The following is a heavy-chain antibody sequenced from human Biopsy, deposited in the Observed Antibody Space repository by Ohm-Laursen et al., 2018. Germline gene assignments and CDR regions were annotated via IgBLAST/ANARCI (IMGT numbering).Heavy chain of an antibody. J-gene: IGHJ4*01. Sequence: TQTLTLTCSFSGLSLSSTGMRISWVPQPPGKALECLGRLDWDDDKFYSPSLETRLSLSKDTTTNQVVLTLTDVDPEDTASYYCARTRAHNFGALEFWGQGILVTVSS. V-gene: IGHV2-70*04. D-gene: IGHD1-1*01. CDR2: LDWDDDK. CDR1: GLSLSSTGMR. CDR3: ARTRAHNFGALEF.